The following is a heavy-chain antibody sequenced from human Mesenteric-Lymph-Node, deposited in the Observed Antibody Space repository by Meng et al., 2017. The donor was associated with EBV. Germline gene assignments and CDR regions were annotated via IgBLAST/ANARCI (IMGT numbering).Heavy chain of an antibody. CDR3: ARGSRDGYNLDY. V-gene: IGHV4-30-4*01. CDR1: GGSISSGGYY. CDR2: IYYSGST. D-gene: IGHD5-24*01. Sequence: QVQLQESGPGLVKPSQTLSLTCAVSGGSISSGGYYWSWIRQPPGKGLEWIGYIYYSGSTYYNPSPKSRVTISVDTSKNQFSLKLSSVTAADTAVYYCARGSRDGYNLDYWGQGTLVTVSS. J-gene: IGHJ4*02.